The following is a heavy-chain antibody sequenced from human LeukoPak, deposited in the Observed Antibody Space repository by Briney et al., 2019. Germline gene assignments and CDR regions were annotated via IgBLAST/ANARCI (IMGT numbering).Heavy chain of an antibody. D-gene: IGHD5-18*01. Sequence: GGSLRLSCAASGFTFDDYGMSWVRQAPGKGLEWVSGINWNGGSTGYADSVKGRFTISRDNAKNSLYLQMNSLRVEDTALYYCARGIGTRVNTAMEDWGQGTLVTVSS. CDR1: GFTFDDYG. J-gene: IGHJ4*02. CDR2: INWNGGST. V-gene: IGHV3-20*04. CDR3: ARGIGTRVNTAMED.